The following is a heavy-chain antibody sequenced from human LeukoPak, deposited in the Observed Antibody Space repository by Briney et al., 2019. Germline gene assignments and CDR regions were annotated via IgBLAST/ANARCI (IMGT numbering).Heavy chain of an antibody. J-gene: IGHJ6*03. Sequence: GASVKVSCKASGYTFTSYDINWVRQATGQGLEWMGWMNPNSGNTGYAQKFQGRVTMTRNTSISTAYMELSSLRSEDTAVYYCARELLSSSSIDYYYCMDVWGKGTTVTVSS. CDR1: GYTFTSYD. CDR3: ARELLSSSSIDYYYCMDV. CDR2: MNPNSGNT. D-gene: IGHD6-6*01. V-gene: IGHV1-8*01.